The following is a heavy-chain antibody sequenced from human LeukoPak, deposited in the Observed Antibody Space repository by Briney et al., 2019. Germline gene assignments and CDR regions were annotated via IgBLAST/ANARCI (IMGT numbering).Heavy chain of an antibody. CDR1: GYTFTHYV. J-gene: IGHJ4*02. CDR3: AREGGTVGATDFDY. D-gene: IGHD1-26*01. Sequence: ASLKVSCKTSGYTFTHYVISWVRQAPGQGLEWMGRISPYNGNTKYAQKLQGRVTMTTDTSTSTAYMELRSLRSDDTAVYYCAREGGTVGATDFDYWGQGTLVTVSS. CDR2: ISPYNGNT. V-gene: IGHV1-18*01.